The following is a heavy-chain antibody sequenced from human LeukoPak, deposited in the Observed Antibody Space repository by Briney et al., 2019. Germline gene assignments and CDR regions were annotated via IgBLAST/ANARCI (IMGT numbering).Heavy chain of an antibody. Sequence: GGSLRLSCAASGFTFSSYGMYWVRQAPGKGLEWVSAITGTGGSTYYAASVKGRFTVSRDNSKNTLYLQMSSLRAEDTAMYYCAKVRDTRDWYKDAFDIWGQGTRVTVSS. CDR1: GFTFSSYG. CDR3: AKVRDTRDWYKDAFDI. V-gene: IGHV3-23*01. J-gene: IGHJ3*02. CDR2: ITGTGGST. D-gene: IGHD6-19*01.